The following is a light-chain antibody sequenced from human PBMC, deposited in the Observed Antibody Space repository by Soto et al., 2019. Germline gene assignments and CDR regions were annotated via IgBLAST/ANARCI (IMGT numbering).Light chain of an antibody. CDR3: QHYNSYSEA. J-gene: IGKJ1*01. CDR2: KAS. CDR1: QSVVDW. V-gene: IGKV1-5*03. Sequence: DIKMTQSPSTLSASVGDRVTITCRASQSVVDWLAWYQKKPGKAPKLLIYKASNLQSGVPSRFSGSGSGTEFTLTISSLQPDDFAPYYCQHYNSYSEAFGHGT.